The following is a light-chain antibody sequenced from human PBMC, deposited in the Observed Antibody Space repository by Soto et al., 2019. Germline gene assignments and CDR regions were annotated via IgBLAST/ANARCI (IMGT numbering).Light chain of an antibody. CDR3: SSYTSSSTLV. J-gene: IGLJ2*01. Sequence: QSVLTQPPSVSGSPGQSVTISCTGTSSDVGTYNRVSWYQQPPGTAPKLMIYEVNNRPSGVPDRFSGSKSGNTASLTISGLQAEDEAGYYCSSYTSSSTLVFGGGTKLTVL. CDR2: EVN. V-gene: IGLV2-18*02. CDR1: SSDVGTYNR.